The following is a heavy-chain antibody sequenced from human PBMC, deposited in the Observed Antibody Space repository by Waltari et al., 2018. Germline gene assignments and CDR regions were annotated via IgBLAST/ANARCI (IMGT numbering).Heavy chain of an antibody. D-gene: IGHD1-26*01. V-gene: IGHV3-30*01. CDR1: GFTFSSYA. CDR2: ISYDGSNK. CDR3: ARDALYSGSSYFDY. Sequence: QVQLVESGGGVVQPGRSLRLSCAASGFTFSSYAMHWVRQAPGKGLEWVAVISYDGSNKYYADSVKGRFTISRDNSKNTLYLQMNSLRAEDTAVYYCARDALYSGSSYFDYWGQGTLVTVSS. J-gene: IGHJ4*02.